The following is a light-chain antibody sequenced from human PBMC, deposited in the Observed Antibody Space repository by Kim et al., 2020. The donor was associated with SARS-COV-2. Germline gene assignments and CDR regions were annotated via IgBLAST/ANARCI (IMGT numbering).Light chain of an antibody. Sequence: SYELTQPPSVSVSPGQTASITCSGDKLGDKYACWYQQQPGQSPVLVIYQDSKRPSGIPERFSGSNSGNTATLTISGTQAMDEADYYCQAWDSSIRVFGG. J-gene: IGLJ3*02. CDR1: KLGDKY. CDR2: QDS. CDR3: QAWDSSIRV. V-gene: IGLV3-1*01.